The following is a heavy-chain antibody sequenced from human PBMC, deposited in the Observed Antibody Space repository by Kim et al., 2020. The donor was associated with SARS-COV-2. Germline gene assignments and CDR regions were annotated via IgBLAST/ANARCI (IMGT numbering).Heavy chain of an antibody. Sequence: EKKFQGRVTMTRDTSTSTVYMELSSLRSEDTAVYYCARDHGSGRRWELGDWGQGTLVTVSS. J-gene: IGHJ4*02. V-gene: IGHV1-46*01. CDR3: ARDHGSGRRWELGD. D-gene: IGHD1-26*01.